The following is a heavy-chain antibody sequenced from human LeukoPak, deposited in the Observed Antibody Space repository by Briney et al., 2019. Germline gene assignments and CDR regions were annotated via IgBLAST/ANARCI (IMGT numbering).Heavy chain of an antibody. J-gene: IGHJ6*03. V-gene: IGHV3-7*01. CDR2: KKQDGSEK. Sequence: GSSMRLSSASSGITFSNYWMSWLRQAREKGLEWVANKKQDGSEKYYVDSVKGRLTIARDNAKNSLYLEMNSLRAEDTAEYYCARGGHIAAAGTGYYYMDVWGKGTTVTVSS. D-gene: IGHD6-13*01. CDR3: ARGGHIAAAGTGYYYMDV. CDR1: GITFSNYW.